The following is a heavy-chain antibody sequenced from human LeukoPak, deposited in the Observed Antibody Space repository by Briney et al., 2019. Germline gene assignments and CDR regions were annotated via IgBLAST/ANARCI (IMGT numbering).Heavy chain of an antibody. CDR3: ARLSRYDFWSGYYTPDDAFDI. V-gene: IGHV4-4*07. CDR1: GGSISSYY. D-gene: IGHD3-3*01. J-gene: IGHJ3*02. CDR2: IYTSGSS. Sequence: SETLSLTCTVSGGSISSYYWSWIRQPAGKGLEWIGRIYTSGSSNYNPSFKSRVTISVDTSKNQFSLKLSSVTAADTAVYYCARLSRYDFWSGYYTPDDAFDIWGQGTMVTVSS.